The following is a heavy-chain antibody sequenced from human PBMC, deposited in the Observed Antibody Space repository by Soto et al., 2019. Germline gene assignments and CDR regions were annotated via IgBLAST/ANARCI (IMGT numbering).Heavy chain of an antibody. CDR1: GFTFDDYA. Sequence: GGSLRLSCAASGFTFDDYAMHWVRQAPGKGLEWVSGITWNSGSIGYADSVKGRFTISRDNAKNSLYLQMNSLRAEDTALYYCAKGSSSCPYSGLCAEYFQHWGQGTLVTVSS. D-gene: IGHD6-13*01. V-gene: IGHV3-9*01. CDR3: AKGSSSCPYSGLCAEYFQH. CDR2: ITWNSGSI. J-gene: IGHJ1*01.